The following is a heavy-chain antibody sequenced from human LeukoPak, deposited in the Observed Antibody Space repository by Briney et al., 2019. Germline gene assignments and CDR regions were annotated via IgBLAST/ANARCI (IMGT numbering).Heavy chain of an antibody. D-gene: IGHD3-16*01. J-gene: IGHJ4*02. V-gene: IGHV4-31*03. Sequence: SETLSLTCSVSGGSISSGAYYWSWIRQHPGKGLEWIGYIYYSGTTHYNPSLKSRVTMSVETSKNQFSLKLSSVTAADTAVYYCARVLRGTEYYLDNWGQRTLVTVSS. CDR1: GGSISSGAYY. CDR3: ARVLRGTEYYLDN. CDR2: IYYSGTT.